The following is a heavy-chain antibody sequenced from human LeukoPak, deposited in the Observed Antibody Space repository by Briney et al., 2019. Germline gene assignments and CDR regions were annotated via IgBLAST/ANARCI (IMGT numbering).Heavy chain of an antibody. Sequence: PSETLSLTCTVSGPSISSDYYWGWIRQPPGKGLEWIGSSYDSGRASYNPSLKSRVVISADPSKNQLSLKLTSVTAADTAVYYCANYGVVLATYGSPSPFVHWGQGTLVTVSS. CDR1: GPSISSDYY. V-gene: IGHV4-38-2*02. CDR3: ANYGVVLATYGSPSPFVH. J-gene: IGHJ4*02. CDR2: SYDSGRA. D-gene: IGHD3-16*01.